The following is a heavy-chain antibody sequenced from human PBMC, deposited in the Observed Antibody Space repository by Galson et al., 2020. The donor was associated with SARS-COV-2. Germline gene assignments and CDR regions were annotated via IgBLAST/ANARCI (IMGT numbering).Heavy chain of an antibody. CDR1: GFTFSSYG. CDR2: ISYDGSNK. D-gene: IGHD2-15*01. J-gene: IGHJ4*02. CDR3: AKDLTYVVAATFYFDY. Sequence: GESLKISCAASGFTFSSYGMHWVRQAPGKGLEWVAVISYDGSNKYYADSVKGRFTISRDNSKNTLYLQMNSLRAEDTAVYYCAKDLTYVVAATFYFDYWGQGTLVTVSS. V-gene: IGHV3-30*18.